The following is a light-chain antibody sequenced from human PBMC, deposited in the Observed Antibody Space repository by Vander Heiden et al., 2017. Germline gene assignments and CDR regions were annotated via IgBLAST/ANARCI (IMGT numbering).Light chain of an antibody. CDR3: AAWDDSLNALV. CDR1: SSNIGNNA. V-gene: IGLV1-36*01. CDR2: YDD. Sequence: QSVLTQPPPVSEAPRQRVTIPCSGSSSNIGNNAVNWYQQLPGKAPKLLIYYDDLLPSGVSDRFSGSKSGTSASLAISGLQSEDEADYYCAAWDDSLNALVFGGGTKLTVL. J-gene: IGLJ3*02.